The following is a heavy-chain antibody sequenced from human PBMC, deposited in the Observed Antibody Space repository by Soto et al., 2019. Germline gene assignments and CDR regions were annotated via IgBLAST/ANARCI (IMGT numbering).Heavy chain of an antibody. V-gene: IGHV4-39*01. CDR1: GGSISSSSYY. CDR3: ARLPDTYDFWSGTYYYYMDV. Sequence: SETLSLTCTVSGGSISSSSYYWGWIRQPPGKGLEWIGSIYYSGSTYYNPSLKSRVTISVDTSKNQFSLKLSSVTAADTAVYYCARLPDTYDFWSGTYYYYMDVWGKGTTVTVSS. CDR2: IYYSGST. J-gene: IGHJ6*03. D-gene: IGHD3-3*01.